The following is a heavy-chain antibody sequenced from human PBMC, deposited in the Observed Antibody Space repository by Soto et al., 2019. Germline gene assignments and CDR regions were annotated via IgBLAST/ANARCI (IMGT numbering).Heavy chain of an antibody. Sequence: QVQLVQSGAEVKKPGSSVKVSCKAPGGTFSSYAISWVRQAPGQGLEWMGGIIPIFATAKYAQKFQGRVTITADESTSTGYMELSSLRSEDTAVYYCARSQGGSSSLDIYYYYYYGMDVLGQGTTVTVSS. V-gene: IGHV1-69*01. D-gene: IGHD2-15*01. J-gene: IGHJ6*02. CDR2: IIPIFATA. CDR1: GGTFSSYA. CDR3: ARSQGGSSSLDIYYYYYYGMDV.